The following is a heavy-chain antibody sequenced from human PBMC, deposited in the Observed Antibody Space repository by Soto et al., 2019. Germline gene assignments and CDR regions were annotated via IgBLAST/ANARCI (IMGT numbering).Heavy chain of an antibody. V-gene: IGHV3-33*01. CDR2: IWYDGDNK. D-gene: IGHD1-26*01. CDR1: GFTFSRHG. CDR3: ARDTGGSYSIADY. J-gene: IGHJ4*02. Sequence: QVQLVESGGGVVQPGRSLRLSCAASGFTFSRHGMHWVRQAPGKGLEWVAVIWYDGDNKDYADSVKGRFTMSRDNSKNTLYLQMNSLRVEDTAVYYCARDTGGSYSIADYWGQGTLVAFSS.